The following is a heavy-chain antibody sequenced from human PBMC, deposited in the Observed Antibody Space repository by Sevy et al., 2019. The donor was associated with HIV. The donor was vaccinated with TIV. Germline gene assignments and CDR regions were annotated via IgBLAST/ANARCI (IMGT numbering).Heavy chain of an antibody. CDR2: ISSSSYI. V-gene: IGHV3-21*01. Sequence: WGSLRLSCAASGFTFSSYSMNWVRQAPGKGLEWVSSISSSSYIYYADSVKGRFTISRDNAKNSLYLQMNSLRAEDTAVYYCASDYDYVWGSLYWGQGTLVTVSS. CDR3: ASDYDYVWGSLY. J-gene: IGHJ4*02. CDR1: GFTFSSYS. D-gene: IGHD3-16*01.